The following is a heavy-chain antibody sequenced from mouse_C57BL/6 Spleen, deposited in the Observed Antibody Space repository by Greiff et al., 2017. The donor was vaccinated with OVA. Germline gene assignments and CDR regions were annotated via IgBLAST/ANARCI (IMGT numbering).Heavy chain of an antibody. CDR1: GYTFTDYY. D-gene: IGHD1-1*01. CDR3: ARGGPTVVAPFDY. J-gene: IGHJ2*01. CDR2: INPNNGGT. V-gene: IGHV1-26*01. Sequence: EVKLQQSGPELVKPGASVKISCKASGYTFTDYYMNWVKQSHGKSLEWIGDINPNNGGTSYNQKFKGKATLTVDKSSSTAYMELRSLTSEDSAVYYCARGGPTVVAPFDYWGQGTTLTVSS.